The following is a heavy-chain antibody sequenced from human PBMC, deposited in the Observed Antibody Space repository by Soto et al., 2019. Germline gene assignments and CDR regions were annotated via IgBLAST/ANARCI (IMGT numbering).Heavy chain of an antibody. CDR2: MSGYNGET. CDR3: ARGTIVVAPYFYMDV. V-gene: IGHV1-18*01. J-gene: IGHJ6*03. CDR1: GYPFISYA. Sequence: QGQLVQSRGEVKKPGASVRVSCKASGYPFISYAITWVRQAPGQGLEWMGYMSGYNGETKYAQRFQDRLTITRDTATSTAYLELGSLRSDDTAVYFCARGTIVVAPYFYMDVWGKGTTVTVSS. D-gene: IGHD2-21*01.